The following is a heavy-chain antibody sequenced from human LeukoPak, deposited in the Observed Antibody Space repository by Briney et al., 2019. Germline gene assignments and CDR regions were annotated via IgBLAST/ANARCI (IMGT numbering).Heavy chain of an antibody. CDR1: GFTFTSYY. J-gene: IGHJ4*02. D-gene: IGHD3-10*01. Sequence: ASVKLSCKASGFTFTSYYMHWVRQAPGQGLEWMGIINPSGGRTTYAQKFQGRVTMTRDTSTNTVYMELSSLRAEDTAVYYCARGGIFDYWGQGTLVNVSS. CDR2: INPSGGRT. V-gene: IGHV1-46*01. CDR3: ARGGIFDY.